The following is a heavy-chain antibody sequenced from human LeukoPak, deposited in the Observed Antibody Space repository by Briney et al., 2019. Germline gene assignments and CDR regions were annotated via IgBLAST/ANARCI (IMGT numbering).Heavy chain of an antibody. Sequence: GGSLRLSCAASGFTFSSYAMSWVRQAPGKGLEWVSAIGGRGTITYYADSVKGRFAISKDNSKNTLYLQMNSLRAEDTAVYYCAKDDDYVEYGYYFDFWGQGTLVTVSS. D-gene: IGHD4-17*01. J-gene: IGHJ4*02. V-gene: IGHV3-23*01. CDR1: GFTFSSYA. CDR3: AKDDDYVEYGYYFDF. CDR2: IGGRGTIT.